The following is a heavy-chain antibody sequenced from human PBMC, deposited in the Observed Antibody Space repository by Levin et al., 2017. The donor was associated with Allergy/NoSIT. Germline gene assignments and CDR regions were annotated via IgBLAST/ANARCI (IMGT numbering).Heavy chain of an antibody. CDR2: IYPGDSDT. Sequence: GGSLRLSCKGSGYSFTSYWIAWVRQMPGKGLEWMGIIYPGDSDTRYSPSFQGQVTISADKSISTAYLQWSSLKASDTAMYYCARQEEWGDYSNSDLQPNYYGMDVWGQGTTVTVSS. CDR3: ARQEEWGDYSNSDLQPNYYGMDV. J-gene: IGHJ6*02. V-gene: IGHV5-51*01. D-gene: IGHD4-11*01. CDR1: GYSFTSYW.